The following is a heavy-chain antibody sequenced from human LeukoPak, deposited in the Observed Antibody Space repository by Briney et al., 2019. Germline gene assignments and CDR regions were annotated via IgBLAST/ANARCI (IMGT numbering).Heavy chain of an antibody. V-gene: IGHV4-61*02. CDR2: IYTSGST. J-gene: IGHJ6*02. Sequence: PSETLSLTCTVSGGSISSGGYYWSWIRQPAGKGLEWIGRIYTSGSTNYNPSLKSRVTMSVDTSKNQFSLKLSSVTAADTAVYYCASDTYYYDSSGYYYSLGIDVWGQGTTVTVSS. CDR3: ASDTYYYDSSGYYYSLGIDV. CDR1: GGSISSGGYY. D-gene: IGHD3-22*01.